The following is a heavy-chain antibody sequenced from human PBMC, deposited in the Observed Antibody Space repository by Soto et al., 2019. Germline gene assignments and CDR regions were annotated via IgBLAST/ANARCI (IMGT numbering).Heavy chain of an antibody. CDR1: GYTFTSYP. CDR3: ARAWYFYDSSVLDY. CDR2: INVGNSNT. V-gene: IGHV1-3*01. D-gene: IGHD3-22*01. Sequence: ASVKVSCKASGYTFTSYPMHWVRQAPGQRLEWMGWINVGNSNTKYSQKFQGRVTISRDTSASTAYMELSSLRSEDTSVYYCARAWYFYDSSVLDYWGQGALVTVSS. J-gene: IGHJ4*02.